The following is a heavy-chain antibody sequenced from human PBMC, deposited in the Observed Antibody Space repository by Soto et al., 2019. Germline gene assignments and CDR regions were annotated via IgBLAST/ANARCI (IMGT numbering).Heavy chain of an antibody. CDR2: LYWDEDK. CDR3: APAGDSDLLTFDH. V-gene: IGHV2-5*02. Sequence: HITLKESGPTLVRPAQTLTLTCDFPGFSLSTSHMGVAWIRQPPGKALEWLALLYWDEDKRYSPSLKDRLAISKDTSKNQVVLTITNIDPGDSATYFWAPAGDSDLLTFDHWGPGTMVTVSS. D-gene: IGHD2-15*01. CDR1: GFSLSTSHMG. J-gene: IGHJ4*01.